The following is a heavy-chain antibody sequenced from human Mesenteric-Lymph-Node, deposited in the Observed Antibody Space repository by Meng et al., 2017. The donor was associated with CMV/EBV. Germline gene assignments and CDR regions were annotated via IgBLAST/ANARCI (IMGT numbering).Heavy chain of an antibody. J-gene: IGHJ4*02. Sequence: GESLKISCAASGFTFDDYTMHWVRQAPGKGLEWVSLISWDGGSTYYADSVKGRFTISRDNSKNSLYLQMNSLRTEDTALYYCAKDRGHYVVPAAGFDYWGQGTLVTVSS. D-gene: IGHD2-2*01. CDR1: GFTFDDYT. CDR3: AKDRGHYVVPAAGFDY. V-gene: IGHV3-43*01. CDR2: ISWDGGST.